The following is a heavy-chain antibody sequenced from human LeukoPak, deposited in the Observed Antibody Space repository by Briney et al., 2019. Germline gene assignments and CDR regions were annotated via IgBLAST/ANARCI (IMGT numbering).Heavy chain of an antibody. Sequence: PGGSLRLSCAASGFMFSSYWMSWVRQAPGKGLEWVANIKQDGSEKYYVDSVKGRFTISRDNAKNSLYLQMNSLRAEDTAVYYCARGYYDSSGYIYYFDYWGQGTLVTVSS. V-gene: IGHV3-7*03. CDR2: IKQDGSEK. D-gene: IGHD3-22*01. CDR1: GFMFSSYW. J-gene: IGHJ4*02. CDR3: ARGYYDSSGYIYYFDY.